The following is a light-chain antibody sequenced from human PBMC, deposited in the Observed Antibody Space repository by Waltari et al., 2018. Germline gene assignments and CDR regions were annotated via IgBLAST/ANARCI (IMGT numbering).Light chain of an antibody. CDR2: WAS. V-gene: IGKV4-1*01. CDR1: QSVLYSSNNNNY. CDR3: QQYYTSPLT. Sequence: DIVMTQSPDSLAVSLGERATINCKSSQSVLYSSNNNNYLAWYQQKTGQPPKLLIYWASTRESGVPDRFSGRGSRTDFTLTISSLQAEDVAVYYCQQYYTSPLTFGGGTKVEIK. J-gene: IGKJ4*01.